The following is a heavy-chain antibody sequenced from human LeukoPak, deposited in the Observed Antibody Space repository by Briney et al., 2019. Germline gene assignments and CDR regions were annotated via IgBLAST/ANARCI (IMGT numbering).Heavy chain of an antibody. J-gene: IGHJ6*03. CDR2: MNPNSGNT. V-gene: IGHV1-8*01. D-gene: IGHD2-15*01. Sequence: GASVKVSCKASRYTFTSYDINWVRQATGQGLEWMGWMNPNSGNTGYAQKFQGRVTMTRNTSISTAYMELSSLRSEDTAVYYCAVAATPNYYYYYYMDVWGKGTTVTVSS. CDR3: AVAATPNYYYYYYMDV. CDR1: RYTFTSYD.